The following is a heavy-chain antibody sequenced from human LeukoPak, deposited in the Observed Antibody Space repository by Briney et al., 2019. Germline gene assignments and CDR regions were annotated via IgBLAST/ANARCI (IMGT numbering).Heavy chain of an antibody. V-gene: IGHV3-48*01. CDR2: ISSSSSTI. D-gene: IGHD2-2*01. Sequence: GGSLRLSCAASGFTFSSYSMNWVRQAPGKGLEWVSYISSSSSTIYYADSVKGRFTISRDNAKNSLYLQMNSLRAEDTAVYYCARSKGIVVPHYWGQGTLVTVSS. CDR3: ARSKGIVVPHY. J-gene: IGHJ4*02. CDR1: GFTFSSYS.